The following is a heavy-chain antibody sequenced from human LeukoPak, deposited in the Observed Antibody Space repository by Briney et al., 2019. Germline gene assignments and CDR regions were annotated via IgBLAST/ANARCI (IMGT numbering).Heavy chain of an antibody. V-gene: IGHV3-30-3*01. CDR2: ISNDGNTK. J-gene: IGHJ4*02. Sequence: GGSLRLSCAASGFTFSSFSMHWVRQAPGKGLEWVSVISNDGNTKYYADSVKGRFTISRDTSKNTVYLQMHSLRVDDTSVYYCVSVYNNGWYVDYWGQGTLLTVSS. D-gene: IGHD6-25*01. CDR1: GFTFSSFS. CDR3: VSVYNNGWYVDY.